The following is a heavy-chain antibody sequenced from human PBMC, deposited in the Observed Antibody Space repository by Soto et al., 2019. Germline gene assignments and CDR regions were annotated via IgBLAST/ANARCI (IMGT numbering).Heavy chain of an antibody. J-gene: IGHJ4*02. CDR3: ARDAPPAHY. Sequence: QVQLVQSGAEVKKPGASVKVSCKASGYTFTSYSIIWVRQAPGQGLEWMGWISAYNGNTNYAQMLQGRVTMTTDTSTNTAYMEPRSLRSDDTAVYYCARDAPPAHYWGQGTLVTVSS. CDR1: GYTFTSYS. V-gene: IGHV1-18*04. CDR2: ISAYNGNT.